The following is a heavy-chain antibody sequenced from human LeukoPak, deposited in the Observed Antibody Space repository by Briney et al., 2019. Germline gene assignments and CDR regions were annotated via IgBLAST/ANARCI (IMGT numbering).Heavy chain of an antibody. CDR3: ARHSPFASSNAFDI. CDR2: FYYNGRT. CDR1: GGSMISADTY. V-gene: IGHV4-30-4*01. J-gene: IGHJ3*02. Sequence: SQTLSHTCTVSGGSMISADTYWTWIRQSPGKGLEWIGYFYYNGRTYYNPSLNSRVTISIDTSKNQFSVKLSSVTAADTALYYCARHSPFASSNAFDIWGQGTMVAVSS. D-gene: IGHD2/OR15-2a*01.